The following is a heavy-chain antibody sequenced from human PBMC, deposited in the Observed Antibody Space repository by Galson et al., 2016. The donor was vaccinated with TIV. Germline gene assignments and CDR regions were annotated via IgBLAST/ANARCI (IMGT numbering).Heavy chain of an antibody. CDR3: ARMPLPTEYYETSGNSGAFDF. CDR2: IDWDDDI. D-gene: IGHD3-16*01. Sequence: PALVKPTQTLTLTCTFSGFSLSATGMSVSWIRQPPGKALAWLARIDWDDDIYFSTSLSTRLTISKDTSKNQVVLTMTNMDPVDTATYFCARMPLPTEYYETSGNSGAFDFWGQGTKVTVSS. J-gene: IGHJ3*01. CDR1: GFSLSATGMS. V-gene: IGHV2-70*11.